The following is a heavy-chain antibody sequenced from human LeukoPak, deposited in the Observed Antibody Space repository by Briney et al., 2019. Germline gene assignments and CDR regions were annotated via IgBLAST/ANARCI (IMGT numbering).Heavy chain of an antibody. CDR1: GYTFTDHY. CDR2: INPSGGTT. CDR3: ARELFGELFLFDY. D-gene: IGHD3-10*02. J-gene: IGHJ4*02. V-gene: IGHV1-46*01. Sequence: ASVKVSCKALGYTFTDHYFHWLRQAPGQGLEWMGIINPSGGTTTYAQKFQGRVTMTRDTSTTTVYMELSSLRSEDTAVYYCARELFGELFLFDYWGQGTLVTVSS.